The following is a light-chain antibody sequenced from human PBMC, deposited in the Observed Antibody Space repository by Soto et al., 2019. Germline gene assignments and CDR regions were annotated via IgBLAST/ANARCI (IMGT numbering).Light chain of an antibody. V-gene: IGKV1-9*01. Sequence: DIHLTQSPSFLSASVGDRVTITCRPSQAVPNNMAWYQQKPGKPPKLLIYEESTLPSGVPSRFSGSGSGTEFTLTISSLQPDDFATYYGQQYNSYWTFGQGTKV. CDR3: QQYNSYWT. CDR1: QAVPNN. J-gene: IGKJ1*01. CDR2: EES.